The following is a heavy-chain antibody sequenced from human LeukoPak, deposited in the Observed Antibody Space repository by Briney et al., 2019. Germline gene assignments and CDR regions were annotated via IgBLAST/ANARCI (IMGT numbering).Heavy chain of an antibody. D-gene: IGHD2-2*01. V-gene: IGHV1-69*05. J-gene: IGHJ6*03. Sequence: SAKVSCKASGGTFSSYAISWVRQAPGQGLEWMGGIIPIFGTANYAQKFQGRVTITTDESTSTAYMELSSLRSEDTAVYYCAREVIVVVPAARGVYYYYMDVWGKGTTVTVSS. CDR1: GGTFSSYA. CDR2: IIPIFGTA. CDR3: AREVIVVVPAARGVYYYYMDV.